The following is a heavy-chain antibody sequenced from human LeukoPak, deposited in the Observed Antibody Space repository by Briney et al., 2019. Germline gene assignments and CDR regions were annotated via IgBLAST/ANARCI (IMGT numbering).Heavy chain of an antibody. V-gene: IGHV3-30*04. CDR3: ARGPWSSGSGPATLYYMDV. J-gene: IGHJ6*03. CDR1: GFTFSSYA. Sequence: GRSLRLSCAASGFTFSSYAMHWVRQAPGKGLEWVAVISYDGSNKYYADSLKGRFTISRDNSKNTLYLKMNSLRAEDTAVYYCARGPWSSGSGPATLYYMDVWGKGTTVTVSS. D-gene: IGHD6-19*01. CDR2: ISYDGSNK.